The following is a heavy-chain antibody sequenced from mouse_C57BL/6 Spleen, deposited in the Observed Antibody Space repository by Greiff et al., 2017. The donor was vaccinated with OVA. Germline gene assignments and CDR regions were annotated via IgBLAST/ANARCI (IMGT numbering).Heavy chain of an antibody. J-gene: IGHJ1*03. D-gene: IGHD2-4*01. Sequence: EVQLQQSGPELVKPGASVKISCKASGYTFTDYYMNWVKQSHGKSLEWIGDINPNNGGTSYNQKFKGKATLTVDQSSSTAYMELRSLTSEDSAVYYCARSLYYDYDGAYWYFDVWGTGTTVTVSS. CDR1: GYTFTDYY. V-gene: IGHV1-26*01. CDR2: INPNNGGT. CDR3: ARSLYYDYDGAYWYFDV.